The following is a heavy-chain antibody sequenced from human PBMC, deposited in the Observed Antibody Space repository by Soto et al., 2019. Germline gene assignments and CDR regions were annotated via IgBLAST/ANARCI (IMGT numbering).Heavy chain of an antibody. V-gene: IGHV5-51*01. D-gene: IGHD3-22*01. CDR3: ARKDKSGYFNWFDP. CDR1: GYKFTSYW. Sequence: GESLKLSCRTSGYKFTSYWIAWVRQMPGKGLEWMGIIFPSDSDTRYSPSFQGQVTISADRSTNTVFLQWASLKASDTAVYFCARKDKSGYFNWFDPWGQGTLVTVSS. CDR2: IFPSDSDT. J-gene: IGHJ5*02.